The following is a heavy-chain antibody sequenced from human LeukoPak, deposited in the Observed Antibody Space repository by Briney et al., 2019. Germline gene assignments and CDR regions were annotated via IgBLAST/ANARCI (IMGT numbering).Heavy chain of an antibody. V-gene: IGHV3-21*01. Sequence: KPGGSLRLSCTASGFTFSITNMNWVRQAPGKGLEWVSYIGSSSSDKYYADSVKGRFTVSRDNAKYSLYLQMNSLRGEDTAIYYCARVRDGYSNDASDIWGQGTMVTVSS. D-gene: IGHD5-24*01. CDR3: ARVRDGYSNDASDI. J-gene: IGHJ3*02. CDR1: GFTFSITN. CDR2: IGSSSSDK.